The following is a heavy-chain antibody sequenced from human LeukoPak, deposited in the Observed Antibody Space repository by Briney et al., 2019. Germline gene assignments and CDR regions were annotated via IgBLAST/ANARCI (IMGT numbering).Heavy chain of an antibody. CDR1: GGSISSSNW. D-gene: IGHD6-13*01. J-gene: IGHJ3*02. CDR3: ARGDSSSLFRAAFDI. CDR2: IYHSGST. V-gene: IGHV4-4*02. Sequence: SGTLSLTCAVSGGSISSSNWWSWVRQPPGKGLEWIGEIYHSGSTNYNPSLKSRVTISVDTSKNQFSLKLSSVAAADTAVYYCARGDSSSLFRAAFDIWGQGTMVTVSS.